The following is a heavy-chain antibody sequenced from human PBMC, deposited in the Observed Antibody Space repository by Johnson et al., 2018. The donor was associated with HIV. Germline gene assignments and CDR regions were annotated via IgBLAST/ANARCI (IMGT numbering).Heavy chain of an antibody. CDR3: ATIWRNEGRHSFDV. CDR2: ISSSGGTI. Sequence: QVQLVESGGGLVKPGGSLRLSCVASGFTFSDSYMTWIRQAPGKGLEWVSYISSSGGTIYYADSVRGRFTISRNNAKNSLYLQMNSLRAEDTAVYFCATIWRNEGRHSFDVWGQGTMFAVS. CDR1: GFTFSDSY. D-gene: IGHD1-1*01. V-gene: IGHV3-11*04. J-gene: IGHJ3*01.